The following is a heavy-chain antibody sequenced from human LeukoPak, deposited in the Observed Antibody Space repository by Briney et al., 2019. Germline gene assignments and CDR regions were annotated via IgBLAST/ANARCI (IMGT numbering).Heavy chain of an antibody. Sequence: GASVKVSCKASGYTFTGYYMHWVRQAPGQGPEWMGRINPNSGGTNYAQKFQGRVTMTRDTSISTAYMELSRLRSDDTAVYYCAGTYYYDSSGYPFDYWGQGTLVTVSS. D-gene: IGHD3-22*01. V-gene: IGHV1-2*06. J-gene: IGHJ4*02. CDR3: AGTYYYDSSGYPFDY. CDR1: GYTFTGYY. CDR2: INPNSGGT.